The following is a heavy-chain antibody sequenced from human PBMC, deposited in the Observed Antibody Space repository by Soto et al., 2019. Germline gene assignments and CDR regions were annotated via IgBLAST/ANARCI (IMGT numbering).Heavy chain of an antibody. CDR1: GYTFTSYG. CDR3: ASRQLVHYYYLIDV. D-gene: IGHD6-6*01. CDR2: ISAYNGNT. Sequence: ASVKVSCKASGYTFTSYGISWVRQAPGQGLEWMGWISAYNGNTNYAQKLQGRVTMTTDTSTSTAYMELRSLRSDDTAVYYCASRQLVHYYYLIDVRAKRTTDTVSS. V-gene: IGHV1-18*01. J-gene: IGHJ6*04.